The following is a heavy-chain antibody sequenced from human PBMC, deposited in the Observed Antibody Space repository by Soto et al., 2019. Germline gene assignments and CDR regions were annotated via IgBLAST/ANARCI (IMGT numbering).Heavy chain of an antibody. CDR1: GGTFSSYA. J-gene: IGHJ4*02. D-gene: IGHD1-26*01. CDR2: IIPIFGTA. V-gene: IGHV1-69*13. CDR3: ARSYPPGGRSFDY. Sequence: SVKVSCKASGGTFSSYAISWVRQAPGQGLEWMGGIIPIFGTANYAQKFQGRVTITADESTSTAYMELSSLRSEDTAVYYCARSYPPGGRSFDYWGQGTLVTVS.